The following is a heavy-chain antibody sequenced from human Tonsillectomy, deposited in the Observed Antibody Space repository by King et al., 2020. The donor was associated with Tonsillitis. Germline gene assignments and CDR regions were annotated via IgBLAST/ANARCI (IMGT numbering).Heavy chain of an antibody. J-gene: IGHJ4*02. V-gene: IGHV4-59*08. Sequence: QLQESGPGLVKPSETLSLTCTVSGGSISSYYWSWIRQPPGKGLEWIGCIYYSGSTNYTPSLKSRVTISVDTSKNHFSLKVSSVTAADTAVYYCARQSSSRRYFDSSGYSPYYFDYWGQGTLVTVSS. CDR1: GGSISSYY. CDR3: ARQSSSRRYFDSSGYSPYYFDY. D-gene: IGHD3-22*01. CDR2: IYYSGST.